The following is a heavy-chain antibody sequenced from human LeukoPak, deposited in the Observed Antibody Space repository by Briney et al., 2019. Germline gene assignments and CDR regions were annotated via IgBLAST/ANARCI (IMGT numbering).Heavy chain of an antibody. J-gene: IGHJ4*02. CDR1: GGTFSSYA. CDR3: ARVGDNWNDLDY. CDR2: IIPIFGTA. Sequence: SVKVSCKASGGTFSSYAISWVRQAPGQGLEWMGRIIPIFGTANYAQKFQGRVTITTDESTSTAYMELSSLRSEDTAVYYCARVGDNWNDLDYWGQGTLVTVSS. D-gene: IGHD1-1*01. V-gene: IGHV1-69*05.